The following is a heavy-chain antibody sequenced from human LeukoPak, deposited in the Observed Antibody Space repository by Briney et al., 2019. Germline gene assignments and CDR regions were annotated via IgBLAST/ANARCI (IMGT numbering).Heavy chain of an antibody. Sequence: RSLLLSCAASGFTFSSYAMHWVRQAPGKGLEWVAVISYDGSNKYYADSVKGRFTISRDNSKNTLYLQMNSLRAEDTAVYYCAAPYYYYGSGSNAFDIWGQGTMVTVSS. CDR1: GFTFSSYA. CDR2: ISYDGSNK. V-gene: IGHV3-30*04. D-gene: IGHD3-10*01. J-gene: IGHJ3*02. CDR3: AAPYYYYGSGSNAFDI.